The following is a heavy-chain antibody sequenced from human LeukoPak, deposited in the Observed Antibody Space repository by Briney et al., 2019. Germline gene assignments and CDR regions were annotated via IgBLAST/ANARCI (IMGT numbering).Heavy chain of an antibody. CDR3: ARGQLELDY. J-gene: IGHJ4*02. CDR2: MNPNSGDT. CDR1: GYTFTSYD. V-gene: IGHV1-8*03. D-gene: IGHD1-7*01. Sequence: ASVKVSCKASGYTFTSYDINWVRQATGQGLEWMGWMNPNSGDTGYAQKFQGRVIITKSTSISTAYMELTSLTSEDTAVYYCARGQLELDYWGQGTLVTVSS.